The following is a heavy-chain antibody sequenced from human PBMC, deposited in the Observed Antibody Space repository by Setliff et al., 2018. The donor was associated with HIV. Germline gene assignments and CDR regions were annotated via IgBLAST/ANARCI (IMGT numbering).Heavy chain of an antibody. CDR1: GYTFSDYY. D-gene: IGHD3-10*01. Sequence: ASVKVSCKSSGYTFSDYYIHWVRQAPGQGLEWMGWINADSGHTNYAEKCLGRVTITRNTSFSTAYMEVGRLRSDDTAVYFCARGALLAVFDFDHWGHGTLVTVSS. J-gene: IGHJ4*01. CDR2: INADSGHT. V-gene: IGHV1-2*02. CDR3: ARGALLAVFDFDH.